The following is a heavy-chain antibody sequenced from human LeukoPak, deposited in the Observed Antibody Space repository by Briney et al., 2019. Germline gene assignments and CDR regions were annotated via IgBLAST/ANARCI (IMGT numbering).Heavy chain of an antibody. Sequence: GGSLRLSCAASGFTFRSYAMNWVRQAPGKGLEWVSVLYTGGGTDHADSVKGRFTISRDNSKNTLSLQMNSLRAEDTAIYYCTRSGYRHPYHFDTWGQGTLVTVSS. J-gene: IGHJ4*02. D-gene: IGHD3-22*01. CDR3: TRSGYRHPYHFDT. CDR2: LYTGGGT. V-gene: IGHV3-53*01. CDR1: GFTFRSYA.